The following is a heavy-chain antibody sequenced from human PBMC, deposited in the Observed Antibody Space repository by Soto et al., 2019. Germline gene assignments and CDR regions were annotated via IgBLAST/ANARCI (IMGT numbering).Heavy chain of an antibody. D-gene: IGHD6-6*01. CDR2: ISSNGVGT. J-gene: IGHJ6*03. CDR3: ARRARPDFYYMDV. Sequence: EVQLAESGGGLAQPGGSLRLSCAASGFTLSGYAMDWVRQAPGKRLEYVSGISSNGVGTYYANSVQGRFTISRDNSKNTVYLQMGSLRPEDMAVYYCARRARPDFYYMDVWGKATTVTVS. CDR1: GFTLSGYA. V-gene: IGHV3-64*01.